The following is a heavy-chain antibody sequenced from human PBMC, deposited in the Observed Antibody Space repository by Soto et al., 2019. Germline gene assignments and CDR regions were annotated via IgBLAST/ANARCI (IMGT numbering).Heavy chain of an antibody. D-gene: IGHD3-10*01. CDR3: AKDLNGSGSFTSYYHYGMDV. V-gene: IGHV3-23*01. J-gene: IGHJ6*02. Sequence: EVQMLESGGGLVHPGGSLRLSCAASGFTFSNYAMNWVRQAPGKGLEWVSSISGSGRNTYYADSVKGRLTISRDSSKNTLYLQMNRLRVEDTGVYYCAKDLNGSGSFTSYYHYGMDVWRQGTTVTVSS. CDR1: GFTFSNYA. CDR2: ISGSGRNT.